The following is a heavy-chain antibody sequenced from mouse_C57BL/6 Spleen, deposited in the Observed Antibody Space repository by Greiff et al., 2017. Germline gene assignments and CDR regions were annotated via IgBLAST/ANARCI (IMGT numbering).Heavy chain of an antibody. Sequence: EVQLQQSGAVLARPGASVKMSCKASGYTFTSYWMHWVKQRPGQGLEWIGAIYPGSSYTSYNQKFKGKATLTADKSASTAYMQLSSLTNEDSAVYYCTGSYDYDDYYAMDYWGQGTSVTVSS. J-gene: IGHJ4*01. D-gene: IGHD2-4*01. CDR1: GYTFTSYW. CDR3: TGSYDYDDYYAMDY. CDR2: IYPGSSYT. V-gene: IGHV1-5*01.